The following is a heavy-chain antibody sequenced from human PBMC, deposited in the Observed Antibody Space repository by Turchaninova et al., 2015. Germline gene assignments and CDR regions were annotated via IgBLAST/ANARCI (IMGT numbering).Heavy chain of an antibody. CDR1: GFTLSNSN. CDR2: MSSRSEAI. J-gene: IGHJ4*02. Sequence: EVQLVESGGGLVQRGGALRLSCADSGFTLSNSNLNWFRQAPGKGLQWVSYMSSRSEAIYYADSVKGRFTISRDNAENSLYLQMNSLRDEDTAVYYCARDRPNWAYDYWGQGTLVTVSS. D-gene: IGHD7-27*01. V-gene: IGHV3-48*02. CDR3: ARDRPNWAYDY.